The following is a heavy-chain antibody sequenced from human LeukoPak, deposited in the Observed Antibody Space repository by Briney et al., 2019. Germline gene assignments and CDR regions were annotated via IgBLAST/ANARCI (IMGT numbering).Heavy chain of an antibody. CDR1: GFTFSNYA. CDR2: MSAGGSST. J-gene: IGHJ4*02. Sequence: GGSLRLSCAASGFTFSNYAMSWVRQAPGKGLEWVSAMSAGGSSTWYADSVKGRLTISRDNSKNTLFLQMNSLRAEDTAVYYCAKDLYDSSGSRYDYRGQGTLVTVSS. V-gene: IGHV3-23*01. CDR3: AKDLYDSSGSRYDY. D-gene: IGHD3-22*01.